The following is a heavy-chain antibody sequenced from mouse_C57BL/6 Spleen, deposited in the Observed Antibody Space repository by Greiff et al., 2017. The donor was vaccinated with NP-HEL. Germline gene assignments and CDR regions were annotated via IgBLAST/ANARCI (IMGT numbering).Heavy chain of an antibody. V-gene: IGHV1-64*01. CDR2: IHPNSGST. J-gene: IGHJ2*01. D-gene: IGHD3-2*02. CDR1: GYTFTSYW. CDR3: ARSRDSSGYFDY. Sequence: QVQLKQPGAELVKPGASVKLSCKASGYTFTSYWMHWVKQRPGQGLEWIGMIHPNSGSTNYNEKFKSKATLTVDKSSSTAYMQLSSLTSEDSAVYYCARSRDSSGYFDYWGQGTTLTVSS.